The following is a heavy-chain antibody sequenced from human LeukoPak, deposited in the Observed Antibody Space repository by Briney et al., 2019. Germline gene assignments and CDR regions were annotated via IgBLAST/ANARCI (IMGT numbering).Heavy chain of an antibody. CDR3: GRDALVGYFSYYYMDA. CDR1: GGSIRSHY. CDR2: ISNSGST. V-gene: IGHV4-59*11. J-gene: IGHJ6*03. Sequence: SETLSLTCTVSGGSIRSHYWTGIRQSPVKALEWIGDISNSGSTSYNPSLKSRVTISIDTSKNQFSLKLSSVTAADTAVYYCGRDALVGYFSYYYMDAWGKGTTVTVSS. D-gene: IGHD2-15*01.